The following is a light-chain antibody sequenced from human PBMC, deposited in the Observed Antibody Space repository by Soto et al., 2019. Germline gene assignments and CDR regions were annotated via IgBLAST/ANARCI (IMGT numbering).Light chain of an antibody. CDR1: RREIGGYNY. CDR3: SSYTTSSTYV. CDR2: DVS. V-gene: IGLV2-14*01. J-gene: IGLJ1*01. Sequence: ALKPASSLVCVPAEGIAISLPRTRREIGGYNYVSWYQQHPGKAPKLILCDVSNRPSGVSDRFSGSKSGNTASLTISGLQTEDEADYYCSSYTTSSTYVFGTGTKVTVL.